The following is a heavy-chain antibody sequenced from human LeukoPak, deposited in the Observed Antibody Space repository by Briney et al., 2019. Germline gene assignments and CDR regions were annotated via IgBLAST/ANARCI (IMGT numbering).Heavy chain of an antibody. CDR1: GFTFSSYW. D-gene: IGHD3-10*01. J-gene: IGHJ4*02. CDR2: IKQDGSEK. V-gene: IGHV3-7*04. Sequence: GGSLRLSCAASGFTFSSYWMSWVRQAPGKGLEWVANIKQDGSEKYYVDSVKGRFTISRDNAKNSLYLQMNSLRAEDTAVYYCARAYGPGSYSLSPDYWGQGTLVTVSS. CDR3: ARAYGPGSYSLSPDY.